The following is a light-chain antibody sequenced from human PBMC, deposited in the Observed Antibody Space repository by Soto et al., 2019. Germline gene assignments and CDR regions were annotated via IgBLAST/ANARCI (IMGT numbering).Light chain of an antibody. CDR2: NVN. CDR3: SSYTNNNTVV. CDR1: SSDVGGYDY. V-gene: IGLV2-14*03. Sequence: QSALTQVASVSGSPGQSITISCTGTSSDVGGYDYVSWYQQHPGKAPKLMIYNVNYRPSGVSDRLSGSKSGDTASLTISGLQAEDEANYYCSSYTNNNTVVFGGGTKLTVL. J-gene: IGLJ2*01.